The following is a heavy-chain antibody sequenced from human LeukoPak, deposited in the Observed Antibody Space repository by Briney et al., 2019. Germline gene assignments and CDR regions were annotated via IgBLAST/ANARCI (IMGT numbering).Heavy chain of an antibody. CDR3: ARSGGPSAGFLKY. V-gene: IGHV4-39*07. CDR1: GGSISSSSYY. Sequence: PSGTLSLTCTVSGGSISSSSYYWNWIRQPPGKGLEWIGEVNHGGFTNYNVSLKSRVTISADTSKNQFSLNLTSVTGADTAVYYCARSGGPSAGFLKYWGQGTLVTVSS. CDR2: VNHGGFT. D-gene: IGHD2/OR15-2a*01. J-gene: IGHJ4*02.